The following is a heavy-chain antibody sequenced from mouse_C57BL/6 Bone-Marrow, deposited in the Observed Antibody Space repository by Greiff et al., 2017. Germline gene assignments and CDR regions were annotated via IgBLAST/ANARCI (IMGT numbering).Heavy chain of an antibody. CDR2: IRSKSNNYAT. D-gene: IGHD2-3*01. CDR3: VAGYWAY. J-gene: IGHJ3*01. CDR1: GFSFNTYA. V-gene: IGHV10-1*01. Sequence: DAGGGLVQPKGSLKLSCAASGFSFNTYAMNWVRQAPGKGLEWVARIRSKSNNYATYYADSVKDRFTISRDDSESMLYLQMNNLKTEDTAMYYCVAGYWAYWGQGTLVTVSA.